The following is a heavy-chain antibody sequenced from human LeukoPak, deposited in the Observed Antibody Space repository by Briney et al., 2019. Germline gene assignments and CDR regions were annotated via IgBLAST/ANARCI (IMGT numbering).Heavy chain of an antibody. J-gene: IGHJ4*02. CDR3: ARGGVSAYYDILTGYQVKGGLDY. Sequence: ASVKVSCKASGYTFTAYYIHWVRQAPGQGLEWMGRINPSGGSTSYAQKFQGRVTMTRDMSTSTVYMELSRLRSDDTAMYYCARGGVSAYYDILTGYQVKGGLDYWGQGTLVTVSS. V-gene: IGHV1-46*01. CDR1: GYTFTAYY. D-gene: IGHD3-9*01. CDR2: INPSGGST.